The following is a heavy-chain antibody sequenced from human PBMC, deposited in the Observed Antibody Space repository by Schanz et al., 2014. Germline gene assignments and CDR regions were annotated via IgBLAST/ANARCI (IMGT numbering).Heavy chain of an antibody. V-gene: IGHV4-34*02. Sequence: QVQLQQWGAGLLKPSETLSLTCAVYGGSFSSNYWSWIRQPPGKGLEWIGEINQSGTTNYNPSLKTRVTVSVRSSKTRVSLKLRAVTAADTAVYYCARGTSERLLLRSWQFAFDIWGQGTMVTVSS. J-gene: IGHJ3*02. D-gene: IGHD2-21*02. CDR2: INQSGTT. CDR1: GGSFSSNY. CDR3: ARGTSERLLLRSWQFAFDI.